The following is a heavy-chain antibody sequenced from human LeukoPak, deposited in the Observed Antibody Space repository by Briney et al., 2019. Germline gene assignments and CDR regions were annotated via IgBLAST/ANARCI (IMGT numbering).Heavy chain of an antibody. V-gene: IGHV5-10-1*01. Sequence: GESLKISCKGSGYSFTSYWISWVRQMPGKGLEWMGRINPSDSYTKYSPFFQGHVTMSADKSISTAYLQWSSLKASDTATYYCARGGWLDDYWGQGTLVTVSS. CDR3: ARGGWLDDY. D-gene: IGHD6-19*01. CDR1: GYSFTSYW. J-gene: IGHJ4*02. CDR2: INPSDSYT.